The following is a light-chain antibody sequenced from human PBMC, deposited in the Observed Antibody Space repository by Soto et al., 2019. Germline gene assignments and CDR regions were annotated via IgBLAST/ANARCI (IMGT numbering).Light chain of an antibody. CDR1: QSVSSNY. J-gene: IGKJ2*01. V-gene: IGKV3-20*01. CDR3: QQYGSSPPYT. Sequence: EIVLTQSPGTLSLSPGERATLSCRASQSVSSNYLAWYQQKLGQAPRLLISGASSRATGIPDRFSGSGSGTDVTLPISRLEPADFSVYYCQQYGSSPPYTFGQGTKLEIK. CDR2: GAS.